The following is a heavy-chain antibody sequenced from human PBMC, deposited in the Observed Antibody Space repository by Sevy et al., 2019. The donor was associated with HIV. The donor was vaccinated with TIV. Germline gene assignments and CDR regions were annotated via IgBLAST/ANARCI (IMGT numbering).Heavy chain of an antibody. J-gene: IGHJ4*02. CDR1: QLRFEGSD. D-gene: IGHD2-21*02. CDR2: INWNAAAT. V-gene: IGHV3-20*04. CDR3: AKEKSCGGACYYFDY. Sequence: GGSLRLSCVASQLRFEGSDMNWVRQVPGKGLQWVSGINWNAAATSYTDSVKGRFTISRDNAKNTLYLQMDSLRGEDTGLYFCAKEKSCGGACYYFDYWGQGALVTVSS.